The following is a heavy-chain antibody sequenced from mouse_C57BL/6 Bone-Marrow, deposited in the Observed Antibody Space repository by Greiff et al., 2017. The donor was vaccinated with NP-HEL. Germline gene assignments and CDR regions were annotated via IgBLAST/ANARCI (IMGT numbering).Heavy chain of an antibody. J-gene: IGHJ3*01. CDR3: ARSLFYYDYLAWFAY. Sequence: EVQLQQSGPELVKPGASVKISCKASGFTFTDYYMNWVNQTHGKSLEWIGDINPNNGGSSSNHKFTGKATLTVDKSSSTAYMELRNLTSEDAAVYYCARSLFYYDYLAWFAYWGQGTLVTVSA. CDR1: GFTFTDYY. D-gene: IGHD2-4*01. CDR2: INPNNGGS. V-gene: IGHV1-26*01.